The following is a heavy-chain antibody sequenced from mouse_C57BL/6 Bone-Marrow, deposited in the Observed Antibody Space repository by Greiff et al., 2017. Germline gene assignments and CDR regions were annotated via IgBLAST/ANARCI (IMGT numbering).Heavy chain of an antibody. CDR1: GFNIKDDY. Sequence: VQLKQSGAELVRPGASVKLSCTASGFNIKDDYMHWVKQRPEQGLEWIGWIDPENGDTEYASKFQGKATITADTSSNTAYLQLSSLTSEDTAVYYSTRVTTNYWGQGTTLTVSS. J-gene: IGHJ2*01. V-gene: IGHV14-4*01. D-gene: IGHD2-2*01. CDR2: IDPENGDT. CDR3: TRVTTNY.